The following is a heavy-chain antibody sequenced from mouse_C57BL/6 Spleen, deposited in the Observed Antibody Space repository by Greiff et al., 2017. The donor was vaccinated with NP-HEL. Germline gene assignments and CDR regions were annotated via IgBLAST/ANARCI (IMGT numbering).Heavy chain of an antibody. D-gene: IGHD1-1*01. J-gene: IGHJ2*01. CDR3: GYDGSSYDYFDY. CDR2: IYPRSGNT. CDR1: GYTFTSYG. V-gene: IGHV1-81*01. Sequence: QVQLKESGAELARPGASVKLSCKASGYTFTSYGISWVKQRTGQGLEWIGEIYPRSGNTYYNEKFKGKATLTADKSSSTAYMELRSLTSEDSAVYFCGYDGSSYDYFDYWGQGTTLTVSS.